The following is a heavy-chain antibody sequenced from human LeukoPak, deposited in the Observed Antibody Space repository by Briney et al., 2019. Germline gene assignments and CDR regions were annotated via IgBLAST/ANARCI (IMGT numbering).Heavy chain of an antibody. V-gene: IGHV3-74*01. J-gene: IGHJ4*02. D-gene: IGHD6-13*01. Sequence: GGSLRLSCAASGFTFSSYWMHWVRQAPGKGLVWVSRINGDGSSTDYADSVKGRFTISRDNAKNTLYLQMNSLRAEDTAVYYCARGGGAAAGTGALDYWGQGTLVTVSS. CDR1: GFTFSSYW. CDR3: ARGGGAAAGTGALDY. CDR2: INGDGSST.